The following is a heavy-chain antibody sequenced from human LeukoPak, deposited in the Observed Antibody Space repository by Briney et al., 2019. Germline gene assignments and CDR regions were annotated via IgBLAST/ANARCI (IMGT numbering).Heavy chain of an antibody. D-gene: IGHD3-16*01. CDR1: QSIVSSRY. Sequence: PGGSLRLTCSASQSIVSSRYMSWVRQAPGKGLEWVSTIYDGDKTYYADSVKGRFTISRDNFKNTLYLQMSNLRAEDTAVYFCGRDDAGVKNYGIQYWGLGTLVAVSS. CDR2: IYDGDKT. V-gene: IGHV3-53*01. CDR3: GRDDAGVKNYGIQY. J-gene: IGHJ4*02.